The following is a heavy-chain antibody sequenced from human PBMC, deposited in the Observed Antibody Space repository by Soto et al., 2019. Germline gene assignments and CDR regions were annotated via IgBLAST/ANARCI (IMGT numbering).Heavy chain of an antibody. V-gene: IGHV3-7*05. CDR1: GFTFSSYW. Sequence: EVQLVESGGGLVQPGGSLRLSCAASGFTFSSYWMSWVRQAPGKGLEWEANINQDGSEKFYVDSVKGRFTISRDNAKKSLYLQMNTLRVEDTAVYYCARDGSSSWYSYYYNGMDVWGQGTTVTVSS. CDR2: INQDGSEK. D-gene: IGHD6-13*01. CDR3: ARDGSSSWYSYYYNGMDV. J-gene: IGHJ6*02.